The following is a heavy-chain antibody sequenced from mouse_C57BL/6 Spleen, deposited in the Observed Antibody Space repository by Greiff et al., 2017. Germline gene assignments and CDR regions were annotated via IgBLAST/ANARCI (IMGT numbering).Heavy chain of an antibody. CDR1: GFTFSDYG. Sequence: EVTLVESGGGLVKPGGSLKLSCAASGFTFSDYGMHWVRQAPEKGLEWVAYISSGSSTIYYADTVKGRFTISRDNAKNTLFLQMTSLRSEDTAMYYCATLDSSGWFAYWGQGTLVTVSA. CDR2: ISSGSSTI. D-gene: IGHD3-2*02. V-gene: IGHV5-17*01. J-gene: IGHJ3*01. CDR3: ATLDSSGWFAY.